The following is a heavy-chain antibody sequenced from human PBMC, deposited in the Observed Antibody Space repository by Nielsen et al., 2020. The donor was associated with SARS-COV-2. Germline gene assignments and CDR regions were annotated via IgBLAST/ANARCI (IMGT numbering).Heavy chain of an antibody. CDR1: GYTFTSYG. CDR3: ARIHGDYVGWFDP. J-gene: IGHJ5*02. Sequence: ASVKVSCKASGYTFTSYGISWVRQAPGQRLEWMGWINAGNGNTKYSQKFQGRVTITRDTSASTAYMELSSLRSEDTAVYYCARIHGDYVGWFDPWGQGTLVTVSS. D-gene: IGHD4-17*01. V-gene: IGHV1-3*01. CDR2: INAGNGNT.